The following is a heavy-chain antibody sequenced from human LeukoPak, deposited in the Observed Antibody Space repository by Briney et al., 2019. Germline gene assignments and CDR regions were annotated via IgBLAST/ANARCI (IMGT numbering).Heavy chain of an antibody. CDR1: GFTFSNYE. D-gene: IGHD2-21*02. Sequence: GGSLRLSCAASGFTFSNYEMNWVRQAPGKGLEWVSYIRSSGSTIYYSDSVKGRFTISRDNAKNSLYLQMNSLRAEDTAVYYCAREGVTAPGDYWGQGTLATVSS. CDR2: IRSSGSTI. J-gene: IGHJ4*02. CDR3: AREGVTAPGDY. V-gene: IGHV3-48*03.